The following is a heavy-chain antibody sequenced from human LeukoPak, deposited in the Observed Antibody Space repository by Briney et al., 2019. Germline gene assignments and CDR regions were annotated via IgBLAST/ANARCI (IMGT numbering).Heavy chain of an antibody. J-gene: IGHJ3*02. V-gene: IGHV1-24*01. CDR1: GYTLTELS. D-gene: IGHD2-15*01. CDR2: FDPEHGET. Sequence: ASVKVSCKVSGYTLTELSMHWVRQAPGKGLEWMGGFDPEHGETIYAQKFQGRVTMTEDTSTDTAYMELSSLRSEDTAVYYCATVGTIGYCSGGSCYSNAFDIWGQGTMVTVSS. CDR3: ATVGTIGYCSGGSCYSNAFDI.